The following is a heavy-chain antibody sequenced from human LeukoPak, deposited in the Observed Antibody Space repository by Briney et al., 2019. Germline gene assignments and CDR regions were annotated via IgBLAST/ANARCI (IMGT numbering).Heavy chain of an antibody. V-gene: IGHV4-59*01. D-gene: IGHD5-24*01. CDR3: ARGNSRDGYNFGY. CDR2: IYYSGST. Sequence: SETLSLTCTASGGSISSYYWSWIRQPPGKGLEWIGYIYYSGSTNYNPSLKSRVTISVDTSKTQFSLKLSSGTAADTAVYYCARGNSRDGYNFGYWGQGTLVTVSS. CDR1: GGSISSYY. J-gene: IGHJ4*02.